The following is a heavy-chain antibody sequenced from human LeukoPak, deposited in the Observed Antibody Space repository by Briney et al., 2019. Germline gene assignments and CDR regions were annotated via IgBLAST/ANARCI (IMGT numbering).Heavy chain of an antibody. CDR2: INHSGST. CDR3: ARKRVVKHRGAFDI. V-gene: IGHV4-34*01. Sequence: PETLSLTCAVYGGSFSGYYWSWIRQPPGKGLEWLGEINHSGSTNYNPSLKSRVTISVDTSKNQFSLKLSSVTAADTAVYYCARKRVVKHRGAFDIWGQGTMVTVSS. J-gene: IGHJ3*02. D-gene: IGHD3-22*01. CDR1: GGSFSGYY.